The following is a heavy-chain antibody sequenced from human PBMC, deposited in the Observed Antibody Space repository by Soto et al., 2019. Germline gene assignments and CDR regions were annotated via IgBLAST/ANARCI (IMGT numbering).Heavy chain of an antibody. V-gene: IGHV4-39*01. CDR1: GGSISSSGYY. Sequence: QLQLQESGPGLVKPSETLSLTCTVAGGSISSSGYYWGWIRQPPGKGLEWIGSMYYNGNTYYNPSLRSRVAISADTSKNQFSLKLSSVTAADTAVYDCARLGGYGSGTYDNWGQGTLVTVSS. CDR3: ARLGGYGSGTYDN. CDR2: MYYNGNT. D-gene: IGHD3-10*01. J-gene: IGHJ4*02.